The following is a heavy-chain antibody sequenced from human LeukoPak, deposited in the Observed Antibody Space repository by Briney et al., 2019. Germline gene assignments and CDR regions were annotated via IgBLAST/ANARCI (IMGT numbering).Heavy chain of an antibody. CDR3: ARADTTGWSRPIAN. J-gene: IGHJ4*02. V-gene: IGHV3-23*01. CDR2: ISGSGGST. D-gene: IGHD6-19*01. CDR1: GFTFSSYA. Sequence: PGGSLRLSCAASGFTFSSYAMSWVRQAPGKGLEWVSAISGSGGSTYYADSVKGRLTISRDNSKGMLYLQMNSLTTEDTAVYYCARADTTGWSRPIANWGQGALVVVSS.